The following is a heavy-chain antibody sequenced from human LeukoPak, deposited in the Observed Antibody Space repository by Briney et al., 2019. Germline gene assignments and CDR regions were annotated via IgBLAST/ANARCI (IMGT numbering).Heavy chain of an antibody. V-gene: IGHV4-39*01. J-gene: IGHJ4*02. CDR1: GGSISSSSYY. Sequence: PSETLSLTRTVSGGSISSSSYYWGWIRQPPGKGLEWIGSIYYSGSTYYNPSLKSRVTISVDTSKNQFSLKLSSVTAADTAVYYCASPGIAADDYWGQGTLVTVSS. CDR2: IYYSGST. CDR3: ASPGIAADDY. D-gene: IGHD6-13*01.